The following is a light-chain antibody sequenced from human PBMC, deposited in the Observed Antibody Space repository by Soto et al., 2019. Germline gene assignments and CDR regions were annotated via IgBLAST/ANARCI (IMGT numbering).Light chain of an antibody. CDR2: WAS. J-gene: IGKJ4*01. Sequence: DIVMTQSADSLAVSLGERATINCKSSQSVLFSPNNKNYLAWYKQKPEQPPELLIHWASIRESGVPDRFSGSVSGADFTLTISSLQDEDVAVYYCQHYYTAQFTLRGGTKVDLK. CDR3: QHYYTAQFT. CDR1: QSVLFSPNNKNY. V-gene: IGKV4-1*01.